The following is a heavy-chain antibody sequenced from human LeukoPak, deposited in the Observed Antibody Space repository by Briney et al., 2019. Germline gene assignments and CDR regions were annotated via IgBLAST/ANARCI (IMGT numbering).Heavy chain of an antibody. Sequence: PGGSLRLSCAASGFTFSSYAMSWVRQAPGKGLEWVSAISGSGGSTYYADSVKGRFTISRDNPKNTLYLQMNSLRAEDTAVYYCAKAVDSSSWYIDAFDIWGQGTMVTVSS. CDR3: AKAVDSSSWYIDAFDI. V-gene: IGHV3-23*01. CDR1: GFTFSSYA. J-gene: IGHJ3*02. D-gene: IGHD6-13*01. CDR2: ISGSGGST.